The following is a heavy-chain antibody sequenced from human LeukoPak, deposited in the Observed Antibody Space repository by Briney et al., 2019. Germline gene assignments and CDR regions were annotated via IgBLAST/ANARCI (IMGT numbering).Heavy chain of an antibody. D-gene: IGHD3-9*01. CDR1: GLTFSSYV. J-gene: IGHJ3*02. Sequence: PVRSPRVSCAAPGLTFSSYVMHRVRQAPDKGLEWVAVISYDGSIKYYADSVKGRFTISRDNSKNTLYLQMNSLRAEDTAVYYCAKDSRGGEFDWYAFDIWGQGTMVTVSS. V-gene: IGHV3-30*18. CDR3: AKDSRGGEFDWYAFDI. CDR2: ISYDGSIK.